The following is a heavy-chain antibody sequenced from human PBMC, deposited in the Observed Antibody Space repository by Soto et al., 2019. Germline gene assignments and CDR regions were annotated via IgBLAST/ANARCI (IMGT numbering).Heavy chain of an antibody. CDR1: GFTFSNFG. J-gene: IGHJ6*02. Sequence: GGSLRLSCVGSGFTFSNFGMHWVRQAPGKGLEWVAGISYDGRSESYGDSVRGRFTLSRDNSKNTLSLQMISLRPEDTGVYYCAKDLDVVMVLSATRGLDVWGQGTTVTVSS. V-gene: IGHV3-30*18. D-gene: IGHD2-15*01. CDR2: ISYDGRSE. CDR3: AKDLDVVMVLSATRGLDV.